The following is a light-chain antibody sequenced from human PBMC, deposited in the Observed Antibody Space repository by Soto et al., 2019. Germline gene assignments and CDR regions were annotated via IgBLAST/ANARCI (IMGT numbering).Light chain of an antibody. V-gene: IGKV3-20*01. J-gene: IGKJ1*01. CDR3: QQYGSSGT. CDR2: GAS. CDR1: QSFSSNY. Sequence: ESVLTQSPGTLSLSPGERATLSCRASQSFSSNYLALYQQKPGQAPRLLIYGASNRATGIPDRFSGSGSGTDFTLTISRLEPEDFAVYYCQQYGSSGTFGQGTKVDI.